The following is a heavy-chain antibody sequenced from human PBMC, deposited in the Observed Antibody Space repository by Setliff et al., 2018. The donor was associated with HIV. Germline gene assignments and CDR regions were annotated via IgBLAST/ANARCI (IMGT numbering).Heavy chain of an antibody. CDR3: ARANSIKGYSYGPDAFDI. CDR2: IKHSGST. CDR1: GGSFSAHY. V-gene: IGHV4-34*01. J-gene: IGHJ3*02. Sequence: PSETLSLTCVVYGGSFSAHYWNWIRQPPGKGLEWVGEIKHSGSTNYNPSLRSRVTMSVDTSKKQFSLKLSSVTAADTAVYYCARANSIKGYSYGPDAFDIWGQGTMVTVSS. D-gene: IGHD5-18*01.